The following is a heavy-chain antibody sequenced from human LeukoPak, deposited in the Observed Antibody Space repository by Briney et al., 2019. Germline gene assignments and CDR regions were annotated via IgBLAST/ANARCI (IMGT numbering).Heavy chain of an antibody. J-gene: IGHJ6*02. CDR1: GFTFSSYA. D-gene: IGHD6-6*01. CDR3: ARDQQLVNYYYGMDV. CDR2: ISYDGSNK. Sequence: PGGSLRLSCAASGFTFSSYAMHWVRQAPGKGLEWVAVISYDGSNKYYADSVKGRFTISRDNSKNTLHLQMNSLRAEDTAVYYCARDQQLVNYYYGMDVWGQGTTVTVSS. V-gene: IGHV3-30-3*01.